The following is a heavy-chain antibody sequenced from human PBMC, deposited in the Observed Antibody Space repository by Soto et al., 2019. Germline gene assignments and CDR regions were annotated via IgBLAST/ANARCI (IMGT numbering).Heavy chain of an antibody. V-gene: IGHV3-23*01. CDR3: ANGGKAVAASFDY. CDR1: GFTFSDYA. Sequence: GGSLRLSCAASGFTFSDYAMSWVRQAPGKGLEWVSSITYNGGTTYYADSVKGRFTISRDSSKDTLYLQMNSLRAEDTAVYYCANGGKAVAASFDYWGQGTLVTVSS. D-gene: IGHD6-19*01. CDR2: ITYNGGTT. J-gene: IGHJ4*02.